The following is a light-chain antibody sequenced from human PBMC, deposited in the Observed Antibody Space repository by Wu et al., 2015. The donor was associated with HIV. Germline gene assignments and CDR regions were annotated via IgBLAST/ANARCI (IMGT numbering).Light chain of an antibody. Sequence: EIVMTQSPATLSVSPGERVTLSCRASQSVRDDLAWYQQKPGQAPRLLIYGASTRATGIPARFSGSGSGTEFTLTISSLQSEDFAVYYCQQYNNWPPGVTFGPGTKVDIK. CDR2: GAS. CDR1: QSVRDD. V-gene: IGKV3-15*01. CDR3: QQYNNWPPGVT. J-gene: IGKJ3*01.